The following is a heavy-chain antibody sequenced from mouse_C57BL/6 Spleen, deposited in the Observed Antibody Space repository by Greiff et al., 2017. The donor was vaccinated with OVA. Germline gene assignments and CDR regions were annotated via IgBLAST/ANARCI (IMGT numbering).Heavy chain of an antibody. D-gene: IGHD1-1*01. CDR1: GFTFSDYG. CDR3: ARPHYGSSPAWFAY. Sequence: EVKVVESGGGLVKPGGSLKLSCAASGFTFSDYGMHWVRQAPEKGLEWVAYISSGSSTIYYADTVKGRFTISRDNAKNTLFLQMTSLRSEDTAMYYCARPHYGSSPAWFAYWGQGTLVTVSA. V-gene: IGHV5-17*01. J-gene: IGHJ3*01. CDR2: ISSGSSTI.